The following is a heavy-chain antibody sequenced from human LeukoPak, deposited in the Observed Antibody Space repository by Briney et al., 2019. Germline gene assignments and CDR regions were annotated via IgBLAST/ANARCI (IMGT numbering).Heavy chain of an antibody. CDR1: GGSISSYY. CDR3: AGSGYSYGYLDY. V-gene: IGHV4-4*07. Sequence: SETLSLTCTVSGGSISSYYWSWIRQPAGKGLEWIGRIYTSGSTNYNPSLKSRVTMSVDTSKNQFSLKLSSVTAADTAVYYCAGSGYSYGYLDYWGQGTLVTVSS. J-gene: IGHJ4*02. CDR2: IYTSGST. D-gene: IGHD5-18*01.